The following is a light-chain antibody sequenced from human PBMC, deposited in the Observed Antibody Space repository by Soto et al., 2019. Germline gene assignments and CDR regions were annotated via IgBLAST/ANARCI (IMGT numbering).Light chain of an antibody. Sequence: EIVLTQSPGTLSLSPGERATLSCRASQSVSGASLTWFQQKPGQAPRLLIYDASSRATGIPDRFSGRGSGTDFTLTITRLEHEDCAVYYCQQFAGTPYTFGQGTKLEIK. CDR3: QQFAGTPYT. CDR1: QSVSGAS. J-gene: IGKJ2*01. CDR2: DAS. V-gene: IGKV3-20*01.